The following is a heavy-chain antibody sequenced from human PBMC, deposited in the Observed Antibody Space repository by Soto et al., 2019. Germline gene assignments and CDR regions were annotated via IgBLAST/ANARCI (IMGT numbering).Heavy chain of an antibody. CDR2: ISYDGRNK. V-gene: IGHV3-30*18. CDR1: GFTFSSYG. CDR3: ANGREDGYNAFDY. J-gene: IGHJ4*02. D-gene: IGHD5-12*01. Sequence: QVQLVESGGGVVQPGRSLRLSCAASGFTFSSYGMHWVRQAPGKGLEWVAVISYDGRNKYYADSVKGRFTISRDNSKNTLYLQMNSLRAEETAVYYCANGREDGYNAFDYWGQGTLVTVSS.